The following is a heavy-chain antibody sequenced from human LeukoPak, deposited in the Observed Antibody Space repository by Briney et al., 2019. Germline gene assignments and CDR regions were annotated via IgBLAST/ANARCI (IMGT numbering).Heavy chain of an antibody. CDR2: ISSSSSYI. D-gene: IGHD2-15*01. CDR1: GFTFSSYS. J-gene: IGHJ5*02. Sequence: GGSLRLSCAASGFTFSSYSMNWVRQAPGKGLEWVSSISSSSSYIYYADSVKGRFTISRDNAKNSLYLQMNSLRAEDTAVYYCARRPKTEPGYCSGGSCYTNWFDPWGQGTLVTVSS. CDR3: ARRPKTEPGYCSGGSCYTNWFDP. V-gene: IGHV3-21*01.